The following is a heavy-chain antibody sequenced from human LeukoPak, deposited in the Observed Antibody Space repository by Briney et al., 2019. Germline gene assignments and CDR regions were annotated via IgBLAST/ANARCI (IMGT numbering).Heavy chain of an antibody. CDR3: ATKRGYNYGLHY. J-gene: IGHJ4*02. V-gene: IGHV3-53*01. CDR2: TYSGGTT. D-gene: IGHD5-18*01. Sequence: GGSLRLSCAASEFTVSSNYMSWVRQAPEKGLEWVSLTYSGGTTDYADSVKGRFTISRDNSKNTLYLQMNSLRAEDTAVYYCATKRGYNYGLHYWGQGALVTVSS. CDR1: EFTVSSNY.